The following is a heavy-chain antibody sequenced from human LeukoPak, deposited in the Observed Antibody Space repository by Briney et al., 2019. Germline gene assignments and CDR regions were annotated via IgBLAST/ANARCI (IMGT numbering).Heavy chain of an antibody. J-gene: IGHJ4*02. CDR3: ARGRLGATY. V-gene: IGHV4-34*01. CDR1: GGSFSGYY. CDR2: IHHSGTT. Sequence: PSETLSLTCAVYGGSFSGYYWSWTRQPPGKGLEWIGYIHHSGTTNYSPSLKSRVTISVDMSKNQFFLNLTSVTAADTAVYYCARGRLGATYWGQGALVTVSS. D-gene: IGHD1-26*01.